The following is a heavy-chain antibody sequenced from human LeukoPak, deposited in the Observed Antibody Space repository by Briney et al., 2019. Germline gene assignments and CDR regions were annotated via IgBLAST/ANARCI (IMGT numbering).Heavy chain of an antibody. CDR1: VGTFSSYA. J-gene: IGHJ3*01. D-gene: IGHD6-19*01. CDR2: IIPIFGTA. CDR3: GRDRARIAVAGTGAFEL. Sequence: SVKVSCKASVGTFSSYAISWVRQAPGQGLEWMGRIIPIFGTANYVQKFQGRVTITTDESTSEAYMEVSRLLAEETAVCYLGRDRARIAVAGTGAFELWGQGPMVPVFS. V-gene: IGHV1-69*05.